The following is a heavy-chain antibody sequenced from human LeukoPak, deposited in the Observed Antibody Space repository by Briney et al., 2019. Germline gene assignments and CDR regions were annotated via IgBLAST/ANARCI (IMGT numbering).Heavy chain of an antibody. CDR3: ARVPQPPYSSGTDDY. J-gene: IGHJ4*02. D-gene: IGHD6-19*01. CDR1: SFSDYY. V-gene: IGHV4-39*07. CDR2: IFYSGST. Sequence: SFSDYYMSWIRQPPGKGLEWIGSIFYSGSTYYNPSLKSRVTISVDTSKNQFSLKLSSVTAADTAVYYCARVPQPPYSSGTDDYWGQGTLVTVSS.